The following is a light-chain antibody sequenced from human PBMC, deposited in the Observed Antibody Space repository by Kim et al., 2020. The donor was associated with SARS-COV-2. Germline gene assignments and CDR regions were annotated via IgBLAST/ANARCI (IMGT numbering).Light chain of an antibody. Sequence: SSELTQDSAVSVALGQTVRITCQGDSLRSYYASWYQQKPGQAPVLVSYGKNNRPSGIPDRFSGSSSGNTASLTITGTQAEDEADYYCNSRDSSGNHYVFGTGTKVTVL. CDR1: SLRSYY. V-gene: IGLV3-19*01. CDR3: NSRDSSGNHYV. CDR2: GKN. J-gene: IGLJ1*01.